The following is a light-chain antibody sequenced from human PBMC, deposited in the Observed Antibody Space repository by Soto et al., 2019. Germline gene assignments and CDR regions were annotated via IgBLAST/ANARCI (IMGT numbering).Light chain of an antibody. Sequence: EIVLTQSPGTLSLSPGERATLSCRASQSVSSSYLAWYQQKPGQAPRLLIYGASSRATGIHDRLSGSGSGTDFTLIISRLEPEDFAVYYCQQYGSSPRTFGQGTKVEIK. CDR1: QSVSSSY. J-gene: IGKJ1*01. CDR2: GAS. CDR3: QQYGSSPRT. V-gene: IGKV3-20*01.